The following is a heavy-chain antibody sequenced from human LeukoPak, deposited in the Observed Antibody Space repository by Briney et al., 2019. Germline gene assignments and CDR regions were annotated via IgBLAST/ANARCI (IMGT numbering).Heavy chain of an antibody. J-gene: IGHJ4*02. CDR3: AREAPSCWGGSCYGDYVDY. Sequence: ASVKVSCKASGGTFSSYAISWVRQAPGQGLEWMGGIIPIFGTANYAQKFQGRVTITADKSTSTAYMGLSSLRSEDTVVYYCAREAPSCWGGSCYGDYVDYCGQGTLVTVSS. CDR2: IIPIFGTA. V-gene: IGHV1-69*06. D-gene: IGHD2-15*01. CDR1: GGTFSSYA.